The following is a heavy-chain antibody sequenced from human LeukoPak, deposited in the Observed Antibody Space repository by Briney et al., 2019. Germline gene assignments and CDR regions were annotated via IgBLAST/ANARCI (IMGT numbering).Heavy chain of an antibody. J-gene: IGHJ4*02. CDR1: GFTFTNAW. Sequence: GGSLRLSCVDSGFTFTNAWMSWVRQAPGKGLEWMGRIKSKTDGETTNYAEPVRGRFTISRDDSKSAVYLQMNSLKIEDTAVYYCTTDLGTYYHGSQRLIPIDYWGQGTLVTVSS. CDR2: IKSKTDGETT. CDR3: TTDLGTYYHGSQRLIPIDY. D-gene: IGHD3-10*01. V-gene: IGHV3-15*06.